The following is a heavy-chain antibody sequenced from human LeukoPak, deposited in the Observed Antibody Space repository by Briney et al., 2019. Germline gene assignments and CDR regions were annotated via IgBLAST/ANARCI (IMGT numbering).Heavy chain of an antibody. J-gene: IGHJ4*02. Sequence: SETLSLTCTVSGGSISSYYWSWIRQPAGKGLEWIGRIYTSGSTNYNPSLKSRVTMSADTSKNQFSLKLSSVTAADTAVYYCARGPPYGSRSDYFDYWGQGTLVTVSS. CDR1: GGSISSYY. CDR3: ARGPPYGSRSDYFDY. V-gene: IGHV4-4*07. CDR2: IYTSGST. D-gene: IGHD3-10*01.